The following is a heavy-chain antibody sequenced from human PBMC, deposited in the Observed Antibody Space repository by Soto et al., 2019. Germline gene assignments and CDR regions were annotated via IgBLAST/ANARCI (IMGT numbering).Heavy chain of an antibody. V-gene: IGHV4-31*03. D-gene: IGHD1-1*01. CDR1: GGSISSGGYY. CDR2: IYYSGST. CDR3: ARDRSGAGTPTLDY. Sequence: QVQLQESGPGLVKPSQTLSLTCTVSGGSISSGGYYWSWIRQHPGKGLEWIGYIYYSGSTYYNPSLKIRVTISVDTSKNQFSLKLSSVTAADTAVYYCARDRSGAGTPTLDYWGQGTLVTVSS. J-gene: IGHJ4*02.